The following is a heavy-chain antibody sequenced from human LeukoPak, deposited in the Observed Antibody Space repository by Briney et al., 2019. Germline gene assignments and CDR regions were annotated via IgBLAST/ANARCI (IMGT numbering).Heavy chain of an antibody. D-gene: IGHD2-21*02. V-gene: IGHV1-2*02. Sequence: ASVKVSCKASGYTFTGYYMHWVRQAPGQGLEWMGWINPNSGGTSYAQKFQGRVTMTRDTSISTAYMELSRLRSDDTAVYYCARAPHTYHLVVATATQDPFDYWGQGTLVTVSS. CDR3: ARAPHTYHLVVATATQDPFDY. CDR2: INPNSGGT. CDR1: GYTFTGYY. J-gene: IGHJ4*02.